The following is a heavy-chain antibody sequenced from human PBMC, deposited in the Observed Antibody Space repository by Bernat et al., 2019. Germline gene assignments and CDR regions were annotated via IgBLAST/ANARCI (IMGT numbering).Heavy chain of an antibody. CDR1: GFTFSSYS. J-gene: IGHJ3*02. D-gene: IGHD2-2*01. V-gene: IGHV3-21*01. Sequence: EVQLVESGGGLVKPGGSLRLSCAASGFTFSSYSMNWVRQAPGKGLEWVSSISSSSSYIYYADSVKGRFTISRDNAKNSLYLQMNSLRAEDTAVYYCARDAVPAAMSLRGAFDIWGQGTMVTVSS. CDR2: ISSSSSYI. CDR3: ARDAVPAAMSLRGAFDI.